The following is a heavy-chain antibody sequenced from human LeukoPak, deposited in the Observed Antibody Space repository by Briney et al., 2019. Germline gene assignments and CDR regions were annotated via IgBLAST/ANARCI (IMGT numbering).Heavy chain of an antibody. CDR1: GFTFSSYG. CDR2: ISYDGSNK. V-gene: IGHV3-30*18. CDR3: ANVGTMYGSGSYSPFDY. D-gene: IGHD3-10*01. Sequence: PGRSLRLSCAASGFTFSSYGMHWVRQAPGKVLEWVAVISYDGSNKYYADSVKGRFTISRDNSKNTLYLQMNSLRAEDTAVYYCANVGTMYGSGSYSPFDYWGQGTLVTVSS. J-gene: IGHJ4*02.